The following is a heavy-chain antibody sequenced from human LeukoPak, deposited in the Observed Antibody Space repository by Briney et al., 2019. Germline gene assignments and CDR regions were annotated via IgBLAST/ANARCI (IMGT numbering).Heavy chain of an antibody. D-gene: IGHD3-22*01. Sequence: PSQTLSLTCTVSGGSISSSNYYWSWIRQHPGKGLEWIGYIYYSGSTYYNPSLKSRVTISVDTSKNQFSLKLSSVTAADTAVYYCASSSRLIVVPGAFDIWGQGTMVTVSS. CDR3: ASSSRLIVVPGAFDI. V-gene: IGHV4-31*03. CDR1: GGSISSSNYY. J-gene: IGHJ3*02. CDR2: IYYSGST.